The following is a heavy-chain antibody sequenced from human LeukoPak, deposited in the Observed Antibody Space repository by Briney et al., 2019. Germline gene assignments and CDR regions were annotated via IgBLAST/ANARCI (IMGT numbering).Heavy chain of an antibody. D-gene: IGHD6-13*01. CDR1: DFTFNSYA. V-gene: IGHV3-23*01. J-gene: IGHJ4*02. Sequence: GGSLRLSCAASDFTFNSYAMSWVRQAPGKGLDWVSAISGSGSSTYYADSVKGRFTISRDNSKNTLYLQTNSLRAEDSAIYYCAKESGFFCSSPPDSWGQGSLVTVSS. CDR3: AKESGFFCSSPPDS. CDR2: ISGSGSST.